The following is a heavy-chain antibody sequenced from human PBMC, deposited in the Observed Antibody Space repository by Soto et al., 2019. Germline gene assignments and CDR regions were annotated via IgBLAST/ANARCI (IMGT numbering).Heavy chain of an antibody. CDR3: ARGGVYGDFITAGVDY. Sequence: GGSLRLSCAASGFTFSSYGMHWVRQAPGKGLEWVAVIWYDGSNKYYADSVKGRFTISRDNSKNTLYLQMNSLRAEDTAVYYCARGGVYGDFITAGVDYWGQGTLVTVSS. D-gene: IGHD4-17*01. V-gene: IGHV3-33*01. J-gene: IGHJ4*02. CDR2: IWYDGSNK. CDR1: GFTFSSYG.